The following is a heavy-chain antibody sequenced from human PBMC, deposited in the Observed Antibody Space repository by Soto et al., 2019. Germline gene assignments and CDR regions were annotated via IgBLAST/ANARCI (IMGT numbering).Heavy chain of an antibody. CDR3: AKDRYCSSTSCLWGMDV. CDR1: GFTFSSYG. CDR2: ISYDGSNK. V-gene: IGHV3-30*18. D-gene: IGHD2-2*01. J-gene: IGHJ6*02. Sequence: GGSLRLSCAASGFTFSSYGMHWVRQAPGKGLEWVAVISYDGSNKYYADSVKGRFTISRDNSKNTLYLQMNSLRAEDTAVYYCAKDRYCSSTSCLWGMDVWGQGTTVTVSS.